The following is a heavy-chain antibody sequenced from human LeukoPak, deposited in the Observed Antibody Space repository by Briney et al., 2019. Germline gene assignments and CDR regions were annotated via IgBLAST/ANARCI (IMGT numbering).Heavy chain of an antibody. CDR2: IHTSGST. J-gene: IGHJ3*02. D-gene: IGHD6-13*01. V-gene: IGHV4-4*07. CDR1: GVSISSYY. CDR3: ARDLYSSRTNDAFVI. Sequence: SETLSLTCTVSGVSISSYYWSWIRQSAGKGLEWIGRIHTSGSTYYNPSLKSRVTISVDKSKNQFSLKLSAVPAADTAVYYCARDLYSSRTNDAFVIWGRGTMVTVSS.